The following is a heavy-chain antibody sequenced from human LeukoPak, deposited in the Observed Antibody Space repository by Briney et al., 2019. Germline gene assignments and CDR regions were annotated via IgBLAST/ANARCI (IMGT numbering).Heavy chain of an antibody. CDR3: ASLPQAYYYDSSGYG. Sequence: ASVKVSCKASGYTFTGYYMHWVRQAPGQGLEWMGWINPNSGGTNYAQKFQGRVTMTRDTSISTAYMELSRLRSDDTAVYYCASLPQAYYYDSSGYGWGQGTLVTVSS. J-gene: IGHJ4*02. CDR2: INPNSGGT. D-gene: IGHD3-22*01. V-gene: IGHV1-2*02. CDR1: GYTFTGYY.